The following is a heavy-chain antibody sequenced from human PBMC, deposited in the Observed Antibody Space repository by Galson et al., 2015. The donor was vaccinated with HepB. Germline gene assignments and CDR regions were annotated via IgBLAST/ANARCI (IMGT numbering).Heavy chain of an antibody. V-gene: IGHV4-34*01. CDR3: ARAPSGYDEWGDY. CDR2: INHSGST. D-gene: IGHD5-12*01. Sequence: ETLSLTCAVYGGSFSGYYWSWIRQPPGKGLEWIGEINHSGSTNYNPSLKSRVTISVDTSKNQFSLRLNSVTAADTAAYYCARAPSGYDEWGDYWGQGTLVTVSS. J-gene: IGHJ4*02. CDR1: GGSFSGYY.